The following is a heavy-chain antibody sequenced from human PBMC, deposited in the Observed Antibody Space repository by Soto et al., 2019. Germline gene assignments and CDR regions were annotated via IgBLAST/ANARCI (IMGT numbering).Heavy chain of an antibody. V-gene: IGHV3-21*04. CDR2: ISPSSSFL. Sequence: GGSLRLSCAASGFRFHTYYMIWVRQAPGRGLEWFSSISPSSSFLNYADSVKGRFTISRDNGKSSVHLQMNSLRAEDTALYYCAKDREQQLVTGYFQHWGQGTLVTVSS. J-gene: IGHJ1*01. D-gene: IGHD6-13*01. CDR1: GFRFHTYY. CDR3: AKDREQQLVTGYFQH.